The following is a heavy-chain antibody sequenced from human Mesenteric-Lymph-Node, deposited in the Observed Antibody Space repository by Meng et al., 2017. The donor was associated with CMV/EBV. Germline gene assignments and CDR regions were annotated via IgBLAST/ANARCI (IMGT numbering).Heavy chain of an antibody. CDR1: GYTLTSYA. J-gene: IGHJ4*02. D-gene: IGHD6-13*01. CDR2: INTNTGNP. Sequence: CKASGYTLTSYAMNWVRQAPGQGLAWMGWINTNTGNPTYAQGFTGRCVFSLDTSVSTAYLQISSLKAEDTAVYYCARVGASSSWGADYWGQGTLVTVSS. CDR3: ARVGASSSWGADY. V-gene: IGHV7-4-1*02.